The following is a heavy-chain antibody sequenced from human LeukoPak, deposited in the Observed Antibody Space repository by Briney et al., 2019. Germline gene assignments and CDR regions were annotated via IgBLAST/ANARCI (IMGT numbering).Heavy chain of an antibody. CDR1: GGTFSSYA. CDR2: IIPIFGTA. V-gene: IGHV1-69*01. Sequence: SVKVSCKASGGTFSSYAISWVRQAPGQGLEWMGGIIPIFGTANYAQKFQGRVTITADESTSTAYMELSSLRSEDTAVYYCATGYCSSTSCYSAFDIWGQGTMVTVSS. J-gene: IGHJ3*02. D-gene: IGHD2-2*01. CDR3: ATGYCSSTSCYSAFDI.